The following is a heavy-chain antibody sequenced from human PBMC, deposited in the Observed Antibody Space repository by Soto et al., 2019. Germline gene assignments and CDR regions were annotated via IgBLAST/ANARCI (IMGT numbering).Heavy chain of an antibody. CDR2: INHSGGT. J-gene: IGHJ6*02. D-gene: IGHD4-17*01. CDR3: ARERGDYTYYGFDV. V-gene: IGHV4-34*01. Sequence: QVQLQQWGAGLLKPSETLSLTCAVSGGSFSDYHGSWIRQPPGKGLEWIGEINHSGGTNYNPSLKSRVTISVDTSKNQFSLRLSSVTAADTAVYYCARERGDYTYYGFDVWDQGTTVTVSS. CDR1: GGSFSDYH.